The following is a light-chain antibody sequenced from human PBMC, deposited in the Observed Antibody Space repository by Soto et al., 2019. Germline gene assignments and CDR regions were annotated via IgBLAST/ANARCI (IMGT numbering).Light chain of an antibody. CDR1: RSDVGRYNL. CDR2: EGS. CDR3: CAYAGSSTVV. Sequence: QSALTQPASVSGSPGQSITISCTRTRSDVGRYNLVSWYQQHPGKAPKLMIYEGSKRPSGVSNRFSGSQSGNTASLTISGLQAEDEADYYCCAYAGSSTVVFGGGTKLTVL. V-gene: IGLV2-23*01. J-gene: IGLJ2*01.